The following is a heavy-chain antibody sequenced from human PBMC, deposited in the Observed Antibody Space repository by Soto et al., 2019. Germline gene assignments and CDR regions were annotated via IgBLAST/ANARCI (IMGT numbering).Heavy chain of an antibody. CDR2: IYTSGST. Sequence: SETLSLTCTVSGGSISSYYWSWIRQPAGKGLEWIGRIYTSGSTNYNPSLKSRVTMSVDTSKNQFSLKLSSVTAADTAVYYCARAGWYYDFWSANGENWFDPWGQGTLVTVSS. J-gene: IGHJ5*02. D-gene: IGHD3-3*01. CDR1: GGSISSYY. CDR3: ARAGWYYDFWSANGENWFDP. V-gene: IGHV4-4*07.